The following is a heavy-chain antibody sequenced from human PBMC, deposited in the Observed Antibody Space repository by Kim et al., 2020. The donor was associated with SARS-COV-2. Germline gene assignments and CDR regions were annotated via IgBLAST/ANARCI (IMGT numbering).Heavy chain of an antibody. Sequence: ASVKVSCKASGYTFTSYGISWVRQAPGQGLEWMGWISAYNGNTNYAQRFQGRVTMTTDTSTSTAYMELRSLRSDDTAVYYCARDQRGDYDILTGYYTPFDYWDQGTLVTVSS. J-gene: IGHJ4*02. D-gene: IGHD3-9*01. CDR2: ISAYNGNT. V-gene: IGHV1-18*01. CDR3: ARDQRGDYDILTGYYTPFDY. CDR1: GYTFTSYG.